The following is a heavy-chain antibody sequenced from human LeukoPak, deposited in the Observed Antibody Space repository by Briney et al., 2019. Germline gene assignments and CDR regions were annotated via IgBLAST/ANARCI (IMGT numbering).Heavy chain of an antibody. Sequence: GGSLRLSCAASGFTFSSYAMSWVRQAPGKGLEWVSAISGSGGSTYYADSVKGRFTISRDNSKNTLYLQMNSLRAEDTAVYYCATHYYDSSGYLSPDYWGQGTLVTVSS. J-gene: IGHJ4*02. D-gene: IGHD3-22*01. CDR3: ATHYYDSSGYLSPDY. V-gene: IGHV3-23*01. CDR1: GFTFSSYA. CDR2: ISGSGGST.